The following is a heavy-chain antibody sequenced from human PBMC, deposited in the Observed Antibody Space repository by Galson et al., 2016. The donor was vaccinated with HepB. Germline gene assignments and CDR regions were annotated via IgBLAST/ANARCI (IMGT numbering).Heavy chain of an antibody. D-gene: IGHD6-19*01. Sequence: SVKVSCKASGYTLTAHYIHWVRQAPGQGLQWLGWLTPTPGATNYAQKFQGRISMTRDTSTSTAYMELSSLRSDDTAVYYCAREGHTSGRCGDFDVWGQGTMVTVSS. J-gene: IGHJ3*01. CDR1: GYTLTAHY. CDR3: AREGHTSGRCGDFDV. V-gene: IGHV1-2*02. CDR2: LTPTPGAT.